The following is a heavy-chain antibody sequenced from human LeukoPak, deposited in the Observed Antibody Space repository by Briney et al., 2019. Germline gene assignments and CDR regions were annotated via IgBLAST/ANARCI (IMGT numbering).Heavy chain of an antibody. CDR1: GFTFSNYA. CDR3: AQDSGYNSGRFVS. D-gene: IGHD6-19*01. CDR2: ISGSGSNT. V-gene: IGHV3-23*01. J-gene: IGHJ5*01. Sequence: PGGSLRLSCAASGFTFSNYAMSWVRQAPGKGLEWVSTISGSGSNTNYADSVKGRFTISRDNSRTPLYLQMNGLRAEDTAVYYCAQDSGYNSGRFVSWGQGTLVTVSS.